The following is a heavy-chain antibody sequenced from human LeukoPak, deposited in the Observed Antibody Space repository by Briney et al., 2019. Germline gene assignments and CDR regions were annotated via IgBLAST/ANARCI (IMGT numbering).Heavy chain of an antibody. V-gene: IGHV4-30-2*01. CDR3: ARLRWQLWLLDY. CDR1: GGSISSSSYY. Sequence: SETLSLTCTVSGGSISSSSYYWGWIRQPPGKGLEWIGYIYHSGSTYYNPSLKSRVTISVDRSKNQFSLKLSSVTAADTAVYYCARLRWQLWLLDYWGQGTLVTVSS. J-gene: IGHJ4*02. CDR2: IYHSGST. D-gene: IGHD5-18*01.